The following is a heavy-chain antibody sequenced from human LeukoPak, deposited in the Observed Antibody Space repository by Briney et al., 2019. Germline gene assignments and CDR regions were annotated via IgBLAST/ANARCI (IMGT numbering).Heavy chain of an antibody. CDR3: ARVGVVVVPAAIGGYWFDP. Sequence: SVKVSCKASGGTFSSYAISWVRQAPGQGLEWMGGIIPIFGTANYAQKFQGRVTITADESTSTAYMELSSLRSEDTAVYYCARVGVVVVPAAIGGYWFDPWGQGTLVTVSS. CDR1: GGTFSSYA. CDR2: IIPIFGTA. V-gene: IGHV1-69*13. D-gene: IGHD2-2*01. J-gene: IGHJ5*02.